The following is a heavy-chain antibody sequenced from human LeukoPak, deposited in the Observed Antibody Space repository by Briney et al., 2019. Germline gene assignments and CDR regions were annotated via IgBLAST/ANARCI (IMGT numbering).Heavy chain of an antibody. D-gene: IGHD3-3*01. Sequence: GGSLRLACAASGFTFSRDWMSWVRQAPGKGLEWVANIKQDGSEKYYADSVKGRFTISRDNRKSSVSLQMNSLRAEDTAVYYCAGDGRAVTIFNWGQGTLVSVSS. J-gene: IGHJ4*02. CDR1: GFTFSRDW. V-gene: IGHV3-7*01. CDR3: AGDGRAVTIFN. CDR2: IKQDGSEK.